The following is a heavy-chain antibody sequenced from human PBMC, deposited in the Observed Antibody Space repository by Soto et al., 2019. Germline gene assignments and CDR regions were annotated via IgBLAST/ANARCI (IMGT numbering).Heavy chain of an antibody. Sequence: GALRLSCAASGFTFSSYAMHWVRQAPGKGLEWVAVISYDGINKYYADSVKGRFTISRDNSKNTLYLQMNSLRAEDTAVYYCAKRSSSSTFDYWGQGTLVTVSS. CDR1: GFTFSSYA. D-gene: IGHD6-6*01. CDR3: AKRSSSSTFDY. J-gene: IGHJ4*02. V-gene: IGHV3-30-3*02. CDR2: ISYDGINK.